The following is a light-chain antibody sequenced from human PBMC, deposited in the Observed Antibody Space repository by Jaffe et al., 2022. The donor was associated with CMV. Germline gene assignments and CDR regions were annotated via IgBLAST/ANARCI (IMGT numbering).Light chain of an antibody. CDR3: QQSYTTPPWT. Sequence: DIQMTQSPSSLSASVGDRVTITCRASQSISNFLNWYQHKPGEAPKLLIYATSTLQSGVPSRFSGSGSGTDFTLTISSLQPADFATYYCQQSYTTPPWTFGQGTKVEVK. V-gene: IGKV1-39*01. CDR2: ATS. J-gene: IGKJ1*01. CDR1: QSISNF.